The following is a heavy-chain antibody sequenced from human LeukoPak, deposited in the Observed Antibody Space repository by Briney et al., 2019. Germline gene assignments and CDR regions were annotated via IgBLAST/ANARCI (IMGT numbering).Heavy chain of an antibody. CDR1: GFTFSSNA. Sequence: PGGSLRLSCAASGFTFSSNAMNWVRQAPGKGLEWVSAISGSGGSTYYADSVKGRFTISRDNSKNTLYLQMNSLRAEDTAVYYCAKVRGLWNSVEALDYWGQGTLVTVSS. CDR2: ISGSGGST. V-gene: IGHV3-23*01. CDR3: AKVRGLWNSVEALDY. D-gene: IGHD3-10*01. J-gene: IGHJ4*02.